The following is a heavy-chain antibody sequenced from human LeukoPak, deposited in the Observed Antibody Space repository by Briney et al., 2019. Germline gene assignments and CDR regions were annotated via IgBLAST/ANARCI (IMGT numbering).Heavy chain of an antibody. Sequence: SETLSLTCSVSGGSLSPHYGRWLRKPPGKGVEWIGYIYYSGTTNYNRSLQSRVTISVATSKNQFSLKLSAVTAADTVLFYCARDRASAGGFDYWGQGTLVTVSS. CDR2: IYYSGTT. CDR1: GGSLSPHY. V-gene: IGHV4-59*11. CDR3: ARDRASAGGFDY. D-gene: IGHD2-15*01. J-gene: IGHJ4*02.